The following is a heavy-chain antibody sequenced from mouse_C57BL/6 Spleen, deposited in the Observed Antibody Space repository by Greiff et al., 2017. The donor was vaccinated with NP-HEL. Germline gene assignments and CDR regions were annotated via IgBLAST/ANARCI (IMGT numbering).Heavy chain of an antibody. CDR2: IDPSDSYT. CDR1: GYTFTSYW. CDR3: ARSEFTTVASRWYFDV. Sequence: QVQLQQPGAELVKPGASVKLSCKASGYTFTSYWMQWVKQRPGQGLEWIGEIDPSDSYTNYNQKFKGKATLTVDTASSTAYMQLSSLTSEDSAVYYCARSEFTTVASRWYFDVWGTGTTVTVSS. J-gene: IGHJ1*03. D-gene: IGHD1-1*01. V-gene: IGHV1-50*01.